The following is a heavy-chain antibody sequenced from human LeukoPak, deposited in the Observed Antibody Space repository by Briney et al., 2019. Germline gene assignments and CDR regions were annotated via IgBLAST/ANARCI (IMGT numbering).Heavy chain of an antibody. V-gene: IGHV3-23*01. D-gene: IGHD3-3*01. CDR3: AKRSDFWSGQGSPYYFDY. CDR2: ISGGGGST. Sequence: PGGSLRLSCEVSGFTFSSYAMSWVRQAPGKGLAWVSAISGGGGSTSYADSVKGRFTISRDNSKNTLYLQMNSLRAEDTAVYYCAKRSDFWSGQGSPYYFDYWGQGTLVTVSS. J-gene: IGHJ4*02. CDR1: GFTFSSYA.